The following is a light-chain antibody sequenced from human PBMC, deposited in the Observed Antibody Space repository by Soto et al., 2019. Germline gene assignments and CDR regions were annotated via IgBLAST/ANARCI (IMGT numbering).Light chain of an antibody. CDR1: RSVSNN. J-gene: IGKJ1*01. CDR2: HAS. V-gene: IGKV3-15*01. Sequence: HSPAPFSGSPGERATLPSRASRSVSNNLAWFQQKPGQAPRLLIYHASTRPPGIPARFSGSGSGTEFTLIISSLQSEDFAVYYCQQYNNWWTFGQGTKVEIK. CDR3: QQYNNWWT.